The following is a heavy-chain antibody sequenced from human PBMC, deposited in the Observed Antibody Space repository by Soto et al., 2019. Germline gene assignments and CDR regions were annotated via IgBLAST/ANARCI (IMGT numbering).Heavy chain of an antibody. CDR1: GFTFISYS. CDR2: ISSSSSYI. CDR3: ARYGRGYCSGGSCYSGDYYYYGMDV. J-gene: IGHJ6*02. Sequence: AWGSLRLSCVASGFTFISYSMNFFRHSPFKWLEWVSSISSSSSYIYYADSVKGRFTISRDNAKNSLYLQMNSLRAEDTAVYYCARYGRGYCSGGSCYSGDYYYYGMDVWGQGTTVTVSS. V-gene: IGHV3-21*01. D-gene: IGHD2-15*01.